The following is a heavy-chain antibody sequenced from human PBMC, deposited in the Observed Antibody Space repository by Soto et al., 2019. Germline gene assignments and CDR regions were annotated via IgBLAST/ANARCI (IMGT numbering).Heavy chain of an antibody. CDR1: GFNFNNYW. J-gene: IGHJ4*02. V-gene: IGHV3-74*03. CDR2: INSEGGVI. Sequence: GGSLRLSFAASGFNFNNYWMHSVRLVPRKVVEWVARINSEGGVITYAASVKGRFTISRDNAKSTVFLQMKSLRVEDTSTYYCARGRRAYSGHDHGYFEYWGQGALVTVSS. CDR3: ARGRRAYSGHDHGYFEY. D-gene: IGHD5-12*01.